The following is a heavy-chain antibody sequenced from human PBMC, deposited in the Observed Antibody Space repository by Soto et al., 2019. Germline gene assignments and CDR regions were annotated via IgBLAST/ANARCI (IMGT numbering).Heavy chain of an antibody. CDR2: ISYDGSNK. J-gene: IGHJ4*02. Sequence: QVQLVESGGGVVQPGRSLRLSCAASGFTFSSYGMHWVRQAPGKGLEWVAVISYDGSNKYYADSVKGRFTISRDNSKNTLYLQMNSLRAEDTAVYYCAKDPGRWELLFGFDYWGQGTLVTVSS. CDR1: GFTFSSYG. CDR3: AKDPGRWELLFGFDY. V-gene: IGHV3-30*18. D-gene: IGHD1-26*01.